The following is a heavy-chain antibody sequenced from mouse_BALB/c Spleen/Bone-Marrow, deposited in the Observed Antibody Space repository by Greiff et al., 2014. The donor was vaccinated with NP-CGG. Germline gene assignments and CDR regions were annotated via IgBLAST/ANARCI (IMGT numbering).Heavy chain of an antibody. CDR3: ARGRDWFDY. D-gene: IGHD3-3*01. J-gene: IGHJ2*01. V-gene: IGHV5-6-3*01. CDR2: ISGSGSST. Sequence: EVHLVESGGGLVQPGGSLKLSCAASGFTFSGYGMSWVRQTPDQGLELVVTISGSGSSTYYPDSVKGRCTISRDNARNTLYLQMSSLKSEDTAMYYCARGRDWFDYWGQGTTLTVSS. CDR1: GFTFSGYG.